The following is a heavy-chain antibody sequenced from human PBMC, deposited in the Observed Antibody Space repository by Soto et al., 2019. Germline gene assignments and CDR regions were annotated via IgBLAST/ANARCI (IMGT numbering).Heavy chain of an antibody. J-gene: IGHJ4*02. V-gene: IGHV4-59*11. Sequence: LSLTCTVSGGSMSSHYWTWLRQPPGKGLEWIGYISYSGSTYYNPSLKSRVTISADTSRNQFSLKLSSVIAADTAVYYCARADPNASVGYWGQGTLVTVS. CDR2: ISYSGST. D-gene: IGHD3-16*01. CDR1: GGSMSSHY. CDR3: ARADPNASVGY.